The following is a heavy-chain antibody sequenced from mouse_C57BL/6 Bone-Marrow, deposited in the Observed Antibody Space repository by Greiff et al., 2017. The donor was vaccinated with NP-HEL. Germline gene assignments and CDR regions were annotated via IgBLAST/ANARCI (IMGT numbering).Heavy chain of an antibody. CDR1: GYTFTSYW. Sequence: VQLQQPGAELVKPGASVKMSCKASGYTFTSYWITWVKQRPGQGLEWIGDIYPGSGSTNYNEKFKSKATLTVDTSSSTAYMQLSSLTSEDSAVYYCARSKGWLLRGFAYWGQGTLVTVSA. CDR3: ARSKGWLLRGFAY. CDR2: IYPGSGST. V-gene: IGHV1-55*01. J-gene: IGHJ3*01. D-gene: IGHD2-3*01.